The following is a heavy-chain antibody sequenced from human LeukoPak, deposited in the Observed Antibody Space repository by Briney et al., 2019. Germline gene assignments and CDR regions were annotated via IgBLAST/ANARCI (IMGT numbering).Heavy chain of an antibody. Sequence: SETLSLTCTVSGGSIRTHYWSWIRQPPGKRPEWIAYFYYSGSTNYNPSLKGRVTISVDTSKNQFSLKLSSVTAADTAVYYCARGGRYQLFDYWGQGTLVTVSS. D-gene: IGHD2-2*01. V-gene: IGHV4-59*11. CDR2: FYYSGST. CDR3: ARGGRYQLFDY. CDR1: GGSIRTHY. J-gene: IGHJ4*02.